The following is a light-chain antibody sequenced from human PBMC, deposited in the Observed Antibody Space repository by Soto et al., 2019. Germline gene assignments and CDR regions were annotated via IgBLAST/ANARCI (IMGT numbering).Light chain of an antibody. J-gene: IGKJ1*01. CDR1: QSISSW. CDR2: KAS. V-gene: IGKV1-5*03. Sequence: DIQMTQSPSTLSASVGDRVTITCRASQSISSWLAWYQKKPGKAPKLLIYKASGLESGVPSRFSGSGSGTDFTLTISSLQPDDFATYYCQQYDMFGPGTKVEIK. CDR3: QQYDM.